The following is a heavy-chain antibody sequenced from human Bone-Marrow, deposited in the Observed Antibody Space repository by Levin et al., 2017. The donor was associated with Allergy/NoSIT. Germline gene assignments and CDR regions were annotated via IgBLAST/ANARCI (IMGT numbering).Heavy chain of an antibody. CDR1: GYSISSGYY. V-gene: IGHV4-38-2*02. D-gene: IGHD2-8*01. CDR2: VYHSGST. Sequence: SETLSLTCAVSGYSISSGYYWGWIRQPPGKGLEWIGSVYHSGSTYYNPSLKSRVTISVDTSKNQFSLKLSSVTAADTAVYYCARDQGANAFEYWGQGTLVTVSS. J-gene: IGHJ4*02. CDR3: ARDQGANAFEY.